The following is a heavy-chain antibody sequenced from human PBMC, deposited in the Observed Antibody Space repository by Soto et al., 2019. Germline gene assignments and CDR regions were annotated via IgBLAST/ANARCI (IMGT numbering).Heavy chain of an antibody. CDR2: MNPNSGNT. CDR1: GYTFTSYD. D-gene: IGHD3-3*01. Sequence: ASVKVSCKASGYTFTSYDINWVRQATGQGLEWMGWMNPNSGNTGYAQKFQGRVTMTRNTSISTAYMELSSLRSEDTAVYYCATSKARNTIFGVVIPPYNWFDPWGQGTLVTVSS. J-gene: IGHJ5*02. V-gene: IGHV1-8*01. CDR3: ATSKARNTIFGVVIPPYNWFDP.